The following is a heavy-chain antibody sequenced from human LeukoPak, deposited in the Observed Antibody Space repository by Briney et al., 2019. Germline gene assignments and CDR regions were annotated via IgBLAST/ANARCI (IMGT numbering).Heavy chain of an antibody. V-gene: IGHV3-48*03. CDR3: AKVSADGDYVDV. D-gene: IGHD4-17*01. CDR1: GFTFSSYE. Sequence: PGGSLRLSCAASGFTFSSYEMNWVRQAPGKGLEWVSYISSTSSTIYYADSVKGRFTISRDNAKNSLYLQMNSLRAEDTAVYYCAKVSADGDYVDVWGQGTLVTVSS. J-gene: IGHJ4*02. CDR2: ISSTSSTI.